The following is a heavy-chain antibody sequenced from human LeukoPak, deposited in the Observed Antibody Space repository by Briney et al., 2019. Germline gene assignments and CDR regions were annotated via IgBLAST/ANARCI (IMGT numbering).Heavy chain of an antibody. CDR2: ISSSSSTI. V-gene: IGHV3-48*02. D-gene: IGHD6-13*01. CDR1: GFTFSSYS. Sequence: PGGSLRLSCAVSGFTFSSYSTSWVRQAPGKGLEWVSYISSSSSTIYYADSVKGRFTISRDNAKNSLYLQMNSLRDEDTAVYYCARNQKGGAAAGSGYFQHWGQGTLVTVSS. J-gene: IGHJ1*01. CDR3: ARNQKGGAAAGSGYFQH.